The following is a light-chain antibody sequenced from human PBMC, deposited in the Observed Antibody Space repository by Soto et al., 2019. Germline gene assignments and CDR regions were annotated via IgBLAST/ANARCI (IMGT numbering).Light chain of an antibody. CDR2: DVT. CDR1: SSDVGDHNY. Sequence: QSVLTQPASVSGSPGQSITISCTGTSSDVGDHNYVSWYQQYPGKAPKLMIYDVTNRPSGVSNRFSGSKSGNTASLTISGLQAEDEADYYCNSYTSSNNYVFGTGTKVTVL. V-gene: IGLV2-14*01. J-gene: IGLJ1*01. CDR3: NSYTSSNNYV.